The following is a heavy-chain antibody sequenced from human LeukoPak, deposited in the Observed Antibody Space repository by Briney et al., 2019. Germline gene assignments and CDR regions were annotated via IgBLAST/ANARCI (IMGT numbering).Heavy chain of an antibody. CDR2: IIPIFGTA. V-gene: IGHV1-69*13. D-gene: IGHD6-6*01. CDR3: ASDLGIAARPGYFDY. CDR1: GGTFSSYA. J-gene: IGHJ4*02. Sequence: GASVNVSCKASGGTFSSYAISWVRQAPGQGLEWMGGIIPIFGTANYAQKFQGRVTITADESTSTAYMELSSLRSEDTAVYYCASDLGIAARPGYFDYWGQGTLVTVSS.